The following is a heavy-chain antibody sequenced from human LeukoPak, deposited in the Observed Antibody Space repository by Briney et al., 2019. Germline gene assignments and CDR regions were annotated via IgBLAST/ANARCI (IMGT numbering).Heavy chain of an antibody. V-gene: IGHV3-21*01. D-gene: IGHD5-12*01. Sequence: GGSLRLSCAASGFTFSSYWMHWVRQAPGKGLVWVSSISSSSSYIYYADSVKGRFTISRDNAKNSLYLQMNSLRAEDTAVYYCARDSGHTGYDLLDYWGQGTLVTVSS. CDR1: GFTFSSYW. CDR3: ARDSGHTGYDLLDY. J-gene: IGHJ4*02. CDR2: ISSSSSYI.